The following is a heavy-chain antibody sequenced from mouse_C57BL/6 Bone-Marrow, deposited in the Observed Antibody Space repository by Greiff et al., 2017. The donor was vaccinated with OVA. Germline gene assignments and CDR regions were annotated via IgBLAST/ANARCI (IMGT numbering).Heavy chain of an antibody. V-gene: IGHV14-3*01. CDR1: GFTIKNTY. J-gene: IGHJ3*01. Sequence: EVKLVESVAELVRPGASVKLSCTASGFTIKNTYMHWVKQRPEQGLEWIGRIDPANGNTKYAPKFQGKATITADTSSNTDYLQLSSLTSEDTAIYYCARHDYPWFAYWGQGTLVTVSA. CDR2: IDPANGNT. CDR3: ARHDYPWFAY. D-gene: IGHD2-4*01.